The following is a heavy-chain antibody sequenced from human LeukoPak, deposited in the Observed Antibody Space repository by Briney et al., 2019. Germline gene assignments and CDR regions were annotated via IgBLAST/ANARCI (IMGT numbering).Heavy chain of an antibody. D-gene: IGHD3-22*01. CDR1: GASISSSY. CDR3: ARDQTYYVSSGYYYVTYLQH. CDR2: MSSGGST. Sequence: PSETLSLTCTVSGASISSSYCTWIRQSAGEGLEWIGRMSSGGSTPYNPSFKGRVTMSLDTSQRQFSLNLSSVTAADTAVYYCARDQTYYVSSGYYYVTYLQHWGQGILVTVSS. J-gene: IGHJ1*01. V-gene: IGHV4-4*07.